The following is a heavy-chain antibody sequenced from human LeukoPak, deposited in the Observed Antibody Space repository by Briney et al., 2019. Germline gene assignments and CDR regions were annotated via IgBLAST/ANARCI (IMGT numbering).Heavy chain of an antibody. D-gene: IGHD3-9*01. CDR3: ARGYYDILTGYYTEPYFDY. V-gene: IGHV4-34*01. CDR2: INHSGST. Sequence: SETLSLTCAVYGASFSGYFWNWIRQPPGKGLEWIGEINHSGSTNYNPSLKSRVTISVDTSKNQFSLKLSSVTAADTAVYYCARGYYDILTGYYTEPYFDYWGQGTLVTVSS. CDR1: GASFSGYF. J-gene: IGHJ4*02.